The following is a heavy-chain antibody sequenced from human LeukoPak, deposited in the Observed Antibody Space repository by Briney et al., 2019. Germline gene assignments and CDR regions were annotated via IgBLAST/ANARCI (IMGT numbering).Heavy chain of an antibody. Sequence: ASVKVSCKASGYTLTSYGISWVRQAPGQGLECMGWISAYNGNTNYAQKLQGRVTMTTDTSTSTAYMELRSLRSDDTAVYYCARDGRVYYDSSGPGGYWGQGTLVTVSS. V-gene: IGHV1-18*01. D-gene: IGHD3-22*01. CDR1: GYTLTSYG. CDR2: ISAYNGNT. CDR3: ARDGRVYYDSSGPGGY. J-gene: IGHJ4*02.